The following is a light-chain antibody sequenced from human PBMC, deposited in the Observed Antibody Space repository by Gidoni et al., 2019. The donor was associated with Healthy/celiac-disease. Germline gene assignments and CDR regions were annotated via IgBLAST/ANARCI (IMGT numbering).Light chain of an antibody. J-gene: IGKJ4*01. Sequence: ILIPQSPSTLSVSPGERATLSCRASQSVSSNLAWYQQKPGQAPRLLIYGASTRATGIPARFSGSGSGTEFTLTISSLQSEDFAVYYCQQYNNWPLMLTFGGGTKVEIK. CDR2: GAS. V-gene: IGKV3-15*01. CDR3: QQYNNWPLMLT. CDR1: QSVSSN.